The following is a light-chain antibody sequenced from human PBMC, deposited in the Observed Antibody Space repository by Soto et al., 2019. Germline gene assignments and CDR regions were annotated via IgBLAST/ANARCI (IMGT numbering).Light chain of an antibody. Sequence: QSVLTQSPSASASLGASVKLTCTLSSGHSSYAIAWHQLQPEKGPRYLMKLNSDGSHSKGDGIPDRFSGSSSGAERYLTSSSLQYEDEADYYCQTWGTGNVVFGGGTKLTVL. V-gene: IGLV4-69*01. J-gene: IGLJ2*01. CDR2: LNSDGSH. CDR3: QTWGTGNVV. CDR1: SGHSSYA.